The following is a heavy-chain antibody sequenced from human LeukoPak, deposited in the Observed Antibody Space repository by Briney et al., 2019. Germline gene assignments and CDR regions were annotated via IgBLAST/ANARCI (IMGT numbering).Heavy chain of an antibody. CDR1: GFTFSDYY. D-gene: IGHD5-18*01. Sequence: GGSLRLSCAASGFTFSDYYMSWIRQAPGKGLEWISYISSSGSSVNYAASVKGRFTISRDNAKNSLYLQMNSLRADDTAVYYCARGQLWKDDWGQGTLVTVSS. J-gene: IGHJ4*02. CDR2: ISSSGSSV. V-gene: IGHV3-11*01. CDR3: ARGQLWKDD.